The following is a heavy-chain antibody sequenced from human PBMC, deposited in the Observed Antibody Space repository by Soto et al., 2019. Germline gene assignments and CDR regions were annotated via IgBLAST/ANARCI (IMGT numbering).Heavy chain of an antibody. CDR1: GGTFSSYA. CDR2: IIPIFGTA. D-gene: IGHD4-17*01. J-gene: IGHJ2*01. V-gene: IGHV1-69*01. CDR3: ARAPYGGNSDWYFDL. Sequence: QVQLVQSGAEVKKPGSSVKVSCKAPGGTFSSYAISWVRQAPGQGLEWMGGIIPIFGTANYAQKFQGRVTITADESTSTAYMGRSSLRSEDTALYYCARAPYGGNSDWYFDLWGRGTLVTVSS.